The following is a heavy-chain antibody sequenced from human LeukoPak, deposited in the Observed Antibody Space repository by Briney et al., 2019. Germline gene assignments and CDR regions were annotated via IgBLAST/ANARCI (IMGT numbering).Heavy chain of an antibody. D-gene: IGHD3-22*01. CDR1: GISFGSYW. Sequence: GGSLRLSCAASGISFGSYWVTWVRQAPGRGLEWVANIGQDGTETVYVGSVKGRFTISRDNARKLLFLQMNSLRADDTAVYYCAIASSYDGSRYHHAYWGQGTLVSVSS. V-gene: IGHV3-7*01. CDR2: IGQDGTET. CDR3: AIASSYDGSRYHHAY. J-gene: IGHJ4*02.